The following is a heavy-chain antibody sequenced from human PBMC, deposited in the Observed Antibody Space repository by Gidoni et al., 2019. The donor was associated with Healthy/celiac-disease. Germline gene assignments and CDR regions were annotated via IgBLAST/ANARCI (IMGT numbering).Heavy chain of an antibody. CDR2: IIPIFGTA. V-gene: IGHV1-69*01. J-gene: IGHJ4*02. CDR1: GGTFSSYA. CDR3: ARVPSGCGGDCYEYYFDY. Sequence: KVSCKASGGTFSSYAISWVRQAPGQGLEWSGGIIPIFGTANYAQKFQGRVTITADESTSTAYMELSSLRSEDTAVYYCARVPSGCGGDCYEYYFDYWGQGTLVTVSS. D-gene: IGHD2-21*02.